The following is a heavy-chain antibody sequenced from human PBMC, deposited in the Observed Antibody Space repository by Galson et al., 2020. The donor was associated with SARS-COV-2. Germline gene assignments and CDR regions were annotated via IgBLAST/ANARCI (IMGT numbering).Heavy chain of an antibody. V-gene: IGHV3-13*01. D-gene: IGHD2-2*01. CDR3: ARADIVVVPAAVGRGYYYYYYMDV. CDR1: GFTFSSYD. CDR2: IGTAGDT. J-gene: IGHJ6*03. Sequence: GGSLRLSCAASGFTFSSYDMHWVRQATGKGLEWVSAIGTAGDTYYPGSVKGRFTISRENAKNSLYLQMNSLRAGDTAVYYCARADIVVVPAAVGRGYYYYYYMDVWGKGTTVTVSS.